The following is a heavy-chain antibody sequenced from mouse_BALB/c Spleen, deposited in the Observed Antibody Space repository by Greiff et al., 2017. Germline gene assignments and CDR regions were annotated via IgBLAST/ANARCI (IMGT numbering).Heavy chain of an antibody. J-gene: IGHJ3*01. D-gene: IGHD1-3*01. V-gene: IGHV1-18*01. CDR1: GYTFTEYT. Sequence: VQLQQSGPELVKPGASVKISCKTSGYTFTEYTMHWVKQSHGKGLEWIGGINAKNGGTSYNQKFKGKTTLTVDKSSSTAYMELRSLTSEDSAVSYGALGGIKARFAKGGRGTLVTVSA. CDR2: INAKNGGT. CDR3: ALGGIKARFAK.